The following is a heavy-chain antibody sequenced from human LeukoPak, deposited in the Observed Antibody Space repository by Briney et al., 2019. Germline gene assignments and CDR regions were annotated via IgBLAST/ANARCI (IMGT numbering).Heavy chain of an antibody. CDR3: ARHARDGYNRDAFDM. CDR2: IYPGDSNT. Sequence: GESLKISCKGSGYSFTNYWIGWVRQMPGKGLEWMGIIYPGDSNTIYSPSFQGQVTISVDKSITTAYLQWGSLKASDTAIHYCARHARDGYNRDAFDMWGQGTMVTVSS. V-gene: IGHV5-51*01. D-gene: IGHD5-24*01. CDR1: GYSFTNYW. J-gene: IGHJ3*02.